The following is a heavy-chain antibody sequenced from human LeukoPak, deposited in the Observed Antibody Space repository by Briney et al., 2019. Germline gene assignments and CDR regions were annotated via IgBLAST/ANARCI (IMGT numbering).Heavy chain of an antibody. D-gene: IGHD6-13*01. CDR1: GYTFTGYY. CDR2: INPNTGGT. V-gene: IGHV1-2*02. J-gene: IGHJ6*03. CDR3: ARDRYSSSWYYYYYCMDV. Sequence: TSVKVSCKASGYTFTGYYMHWVRQAPGQGLEWMGWINPNTGGTNYAQKFQGRVTMTRDTSISTAYMELSRLRSDDTAVYYCARDRYSSSWYYYYYCMDVWGKGTTVTISS.